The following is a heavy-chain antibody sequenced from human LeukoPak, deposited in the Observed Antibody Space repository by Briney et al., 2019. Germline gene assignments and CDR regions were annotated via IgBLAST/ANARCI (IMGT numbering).Heavy chain of an antibody. CDR2: IKQDGSEK. CDR1: GFTFSTYW. J-gene: IGHJ6*04. CDR3: AELGITMIGGV. D-gene: IGHD3-10*02. Sequence: GGSLRLSCAASGFTFSTYWMTWVRQAPGKGLEWVANIKQDGSEKYFVDSVKGRFSISRDNAKNSLYLQMDSLRAEDTAVYYCAELGITMIGGVWGKGTTVTISS. V-gene: IGHV3-7*01.